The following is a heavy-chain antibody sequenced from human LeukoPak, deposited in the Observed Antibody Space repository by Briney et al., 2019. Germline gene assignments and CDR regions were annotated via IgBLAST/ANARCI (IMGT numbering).Heavy chain of an antibody. CDR2: IYYSGST. Sequence: SETLSLTCTVSGGSISSYYWSWIRQPPGKGLEWIGYIYYSGSTNYNPSLKSRVTISVDTSKNQFSLKLSSVTAADTAVYYCAADYYGSGSPYYWGQGTLVTVSS. CDR1: GGSISSYY. J-gene: IGHJ4*02. V-gene: IGHV4-59*08. D-gene: IGHD3-10*01. CDR3: AADYYGSGSPYY.